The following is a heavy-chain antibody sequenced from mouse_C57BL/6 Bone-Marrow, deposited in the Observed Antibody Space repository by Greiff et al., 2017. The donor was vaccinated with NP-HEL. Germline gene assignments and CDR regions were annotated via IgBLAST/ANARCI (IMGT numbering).Heavy chain of an antibody. D-gene: IGHD1-1*01. J-gene: IGHJ3*01. CDR3: ASSYGAWFAY. CDR1: GYSFTGYF. V-gene: IGHV1-20*01. Sequence: DVQLQESGPELVKPGDSVKISCKASGYSFTGYFMNWVMQSHGKSLEWIGRINPYNGDTFYNQKFKGKATLTVDKSSSTAHMELRSLTSEDSAVYYCASSYGAWFAYWGQGTLVTVSA. CDR2: INPYNGDT.